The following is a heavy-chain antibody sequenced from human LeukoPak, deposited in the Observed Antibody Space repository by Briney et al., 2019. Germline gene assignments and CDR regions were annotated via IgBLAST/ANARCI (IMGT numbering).Heavy chain of an antibody. CDR1: GYTLTELS. Sequence: ASVKVSCKVSGYTLTELSMHWVRQAPGKGLEWMGGFDPEDGETIYAQKFQGRVTMTEDTSTDTAYMELSSLRSEDTAVYYCATHXHQPDIVVVPAAMPFDYXXQGTXVTVSS. J-gene: IGHJ4*02. D-gene: IGHD2-2*01. V-gene: IGHV1-24*01. CDR2: FDPEDGET. CDR3: ATHXHQPDIVVVPAAMPFDY.